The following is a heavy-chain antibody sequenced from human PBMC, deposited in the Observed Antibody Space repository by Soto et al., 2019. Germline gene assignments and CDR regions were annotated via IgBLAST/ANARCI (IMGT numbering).Heavy chain of an antibody. D-gene: IGHD6-19*01. CDR3: ARVSERYSSGWYRGYNYYGMDV. J-gene: IGHJ6*02. CDR2: ISHDGSNK. CDR1: GFTFRSYA. V-gene: IGHV3-30-3*01. Sequence: GGSLRLSCVVSGFTFRSYAMHWVRQAPGKGLESVATISHDGSNKYYADSVKGRFTISRDNSKNTLYLQMNSLRAEDTAAYYCARVSERYSSGWYRGYNYYGMDVWGRGTAVTVSS.